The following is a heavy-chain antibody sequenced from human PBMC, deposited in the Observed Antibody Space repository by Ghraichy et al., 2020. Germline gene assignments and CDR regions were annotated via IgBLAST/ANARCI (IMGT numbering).Heavy chain of an antibody. CDR3: ARDPGIAAASTDY. CDR1: GFTFSSYS. CDR2: ISSSSSYI. Sequence: GESLNISCAASGFTFSSYSMNWVRQAPGKGLEWVSSISSSSSYIYYADSVKGRFTISRDNAKNSLYLQMNSLRAEDTAVYYCARDPGIAAASTDYWGQGTLVTVSS. J-gene: IGHJ4*02. D-gene: IGHD6-13*01. V-gene: IGHV3-21*01.